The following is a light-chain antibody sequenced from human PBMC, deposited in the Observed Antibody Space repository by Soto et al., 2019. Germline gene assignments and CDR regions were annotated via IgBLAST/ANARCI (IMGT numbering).Light chain of an antibody. V-gene: IGLV1-44*01. CDR2: SNN. CDR1: SSNIGRRT. Sequence: QSVLTQPPSASATPGQRVTISCSGSSSNIGRRTVNWYQHLPGTAPKLLINSNNQRPSGVPARFSGSKSGASASLAISVRQSEDEAHYYCATWDDTLNSVVFGGGTKVTVL. J-gene: IGLJ2*01. CDR3: ATWDDTLNSVV.